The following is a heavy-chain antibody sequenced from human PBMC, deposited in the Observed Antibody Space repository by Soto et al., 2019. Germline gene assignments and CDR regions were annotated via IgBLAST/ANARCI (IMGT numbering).Heavy chain of an antibody. Sequence: GASVKVSCKASGGTFSSYAISWVRQAPGQGLEWMGGIIPIFGTANYAQKFQGRVTITADESTSTAYMELSSLRSEDTAVYYCAITDSSGWYFDYWGQGTLVTVSS. CDR3: AITDSSGWYFDY. CDR2: IIPIFGTA. J-gene: IGHJ4*02. V-gene: IGHV1-69*13. D-gene: IGHD6-19*01. CDR1: GGTFSSYA.